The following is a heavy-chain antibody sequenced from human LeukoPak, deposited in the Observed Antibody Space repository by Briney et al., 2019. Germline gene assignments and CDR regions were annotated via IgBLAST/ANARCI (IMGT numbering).Heavy chain of an antibody. V-gene: IGHV4-34*01. CDR2: TTYSENT. Sequence: SETLSLTCADYDRSFRTYFWTWIRQLPGKGLEWIGETTYSENTSYNPSLKSRVTISVDTSKNQFSLKLTSVTAADTGLYYCARGGFYGSARSTDYWGQGTLLTVSS. CDR3: ARGGFYGSARSTDY. CDR1: DRSFRTYF. J-gene: IGHJ4*02. D-gene: IGHD3-10*01.